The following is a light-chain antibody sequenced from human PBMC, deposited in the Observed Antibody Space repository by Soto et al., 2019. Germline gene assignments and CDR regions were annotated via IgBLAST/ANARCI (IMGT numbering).Light chain of an antibody. J-gene: IGLJ2*01. CDR2: EGS. V-gene: IGLV2-23*01. CDR3: CSYAGSVV. Sequence: QSVLTQPASVSGSPGQSITISCTGTGSDIGNYNYVSWYQQHPGKAPKLMIYEGSKRPSGVSNRFSGSKSGNTASLTISGLQAEDEADYYCCSYAGSVVFGGGTKLTVL. CDR1: GSDIGNYNY.